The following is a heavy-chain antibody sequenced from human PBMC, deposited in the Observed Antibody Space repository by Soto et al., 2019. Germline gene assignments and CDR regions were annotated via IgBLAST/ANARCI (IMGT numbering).Heavy chain of an antibody. CDR1: GYFFTSYY. CDR2: INPNNGGT. D-gene: IGHD3-10*01. CDR3: AREVTYGGGSFSLGL. V-gene: IGHV1-2*02. Sequence: QVQLVQSGAEVEKPGASVKVSCKTSGYFFTSYYIHWVRQAPGQGLEWMGWINPNNGGTNSAQKFLGRVTMTSDTSINTAYMEITSLRSDDTALYYCAREVTYGGGSFSLGLWGQGTLVTVSS. J-gene: IGHJ4*02.